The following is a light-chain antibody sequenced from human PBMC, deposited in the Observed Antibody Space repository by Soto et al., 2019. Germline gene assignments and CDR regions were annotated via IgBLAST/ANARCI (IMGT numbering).Light chain of an antibody. CDR2: DPF. CDR3: QQYGFS. V-gene: IGKV1-5*01. J-gene: IGKJ3*01. Sequence: DIHMTQSPSTLSASVGDRVTITCRASQSVSYWLAWYQQKPGKAPKLLIHDPFSLESGVPSRFRGGGSGQEFTLTISGTEPDDFATYYCQQYGFSLSPGTKVDMK. CDR1: QSVSYW.